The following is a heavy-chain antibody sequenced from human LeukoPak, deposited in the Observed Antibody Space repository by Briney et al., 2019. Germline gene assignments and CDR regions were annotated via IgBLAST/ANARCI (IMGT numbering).Heavy chain of an antibody. D-gene: IGHD5-18*01. V-gene: IGHV3-21*01. Sequence: GGSLRLSCAASRFTFSSYSMNWVRQAPGKGLEWVSSISSSSSYIYYADSVKGRFTISRDNAKNSLYLQMNSLRAEDTAVYYCARSHTAMVTYDYWGQGTLVTVSS. CDR2: ISSSSSYI. J-gene: IGHJ4*02. CDR3: ARSHTAMVTYDY. CDR1: RFTFSSYS.